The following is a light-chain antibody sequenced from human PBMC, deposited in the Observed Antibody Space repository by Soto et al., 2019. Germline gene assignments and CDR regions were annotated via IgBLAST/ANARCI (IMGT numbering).Light chain of an antibody. CDR1: SSDVGGYNY. CDR2: DVS. V-gene: IGLV2-14*01. CDR3: SSYTSSNTLVV. Sequence: QSALTQPASVSGSPGQSITISCTGTSSDVGGYNYVSWYQQHPGKAPKLMIYDVSNRPSGVSNRFSVSKSGNTASLTISGLQAEDEADYYCSSYTSSNTLVVFGGGTKLTVL. J-gene: IGLJ2*01.